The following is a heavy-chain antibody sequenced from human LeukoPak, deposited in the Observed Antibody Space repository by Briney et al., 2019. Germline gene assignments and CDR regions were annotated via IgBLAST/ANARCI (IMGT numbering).Heavy chain of an antibody. V-gene: IGHV4-34*01. D-gene: IGHD1-26*01. CDR2: INHSGST. Sequence: SETLSLTCAVYSQSFSGYYWSWIRQPPGKGLEWIGEINHSGSTNYNPSLKSLVTISVLRSKNQFSLNVSSVTPADAAVYYCAREEGEIGRGSLIWGQGTLVTVSS. CDR1: SQSFSGYY. CDR3: AREEGEIGRGSLI. J-gene: IGHJ4*02.